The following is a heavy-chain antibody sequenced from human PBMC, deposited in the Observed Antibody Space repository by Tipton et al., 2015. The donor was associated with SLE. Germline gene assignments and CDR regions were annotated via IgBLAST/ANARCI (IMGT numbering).Heavy chain of an antibody. CDR2: VYHSGTT. J-gene: IGHJ4*02. D-gene: IGHD3-16*01. Sequence: TLSLTCEIYGVSSLDYFLTWISQPSGKGRECRGEVYHSGTTNYNPSLQSRVTISIDTSKNQFSLKLKSVTAADTAVYYCARGQDMITSVGIHGYWGQGTLLNV. CDR3: ARGQDMITSVGIHGY. CDR1: GVSSLDYF. V-gene: IGHV4-34*01.